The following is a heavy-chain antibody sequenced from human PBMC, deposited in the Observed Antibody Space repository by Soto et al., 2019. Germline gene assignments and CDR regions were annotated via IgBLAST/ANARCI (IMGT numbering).Heavy chain of an antibody. D-gene: IGHD4-4*01. CDR3: ARAHSKGTLTTCSHCYYGMDV. J-gene: IGHJ6*02. V-gene: IGHV1-46*01. CDR2: INPSGGST. Sequence: ASVKVSCKASGYTFTSYYMHWVRQAPGQGLEWVGIINPSGGSTSYAQKFQGRVTMTRDTSTSTVYMELSSLRSEDTAVYYCARAHSKGTLTTCSHCYYGMDVWGQGTTVTVSS. CDR1: GYTFTSYY.